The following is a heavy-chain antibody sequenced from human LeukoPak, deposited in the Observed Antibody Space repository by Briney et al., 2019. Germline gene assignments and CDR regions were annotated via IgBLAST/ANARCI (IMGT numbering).Heavy chain of an antibody. CDR1: GYTLTELS. V-gene: IGHV1-24*01. J-gene: IGHJ4*02. Sequence: ASVKVSCKVSGYTLTELSMHWVRQAPGKGLEWMGGFDPEGGETIYAQKFQGRVTMTEDTSTDTAYMELSSLRSEDTAVYYCATDYGSGSFPDYWGQGTLVTVSS. CDR3: ATDYGSGSFPDY. CDR2: FDPEGGET. D-gene: IGHD3-10*01.